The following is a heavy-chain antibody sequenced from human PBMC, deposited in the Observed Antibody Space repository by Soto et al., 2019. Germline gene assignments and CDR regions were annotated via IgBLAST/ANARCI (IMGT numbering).Heavy chain of an antibody. J-gene: IGHJ4*02. Sequence: QITLKESGPPLVRPTQTLTLTCAFSGFSLSTSGVGVGWIRQPPGKALEWLAVIYWDDSKHYSPSLSSRLTITKDTSKNQVVVTMTNMHPMDTGTYYCAHKGPEDWPLDYWGQGTLVTVSS. CDR3: AHKGPEDWPLDY. CDR2: IYWDDSK. V-gene: IGHV2-5*02. D-gene: IGHD3-9*01. CDR1: GFSLSTSGVG.